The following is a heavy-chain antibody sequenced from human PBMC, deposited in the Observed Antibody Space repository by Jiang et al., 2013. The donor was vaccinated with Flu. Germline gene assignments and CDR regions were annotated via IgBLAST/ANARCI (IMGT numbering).Heavy chain of an antibody. Sequence: LLKPSETLSLTCTVSGGSISSSSYYWGWIRQPPGKGLEWIGSIYYSGSTYYNPSLKSRVTISVDTSKNQFSLKLSSVTAADTAVYYCARHVKVRFLEWSDYGMDVWGQGTTVTVSS. CDR3: ARHVKVRFLEWSDYGMDV. J-gene: IGHJ6*02. CDR2: IYYSGST. CDR1: GGSISSSSYY. V-gene: IGHV4-39*07. D-gene: IGHD3-3*01.